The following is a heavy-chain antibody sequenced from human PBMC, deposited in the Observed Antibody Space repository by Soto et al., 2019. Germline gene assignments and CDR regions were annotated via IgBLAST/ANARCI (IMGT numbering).Heavy chain of an antibody. D-gene: IGHD2-8*01. V-gene: IGHV5-10-1*01. CDR1: GYIFSTYW. CDR2: IEPSDSYA. CDR3: ARQPRYCSSGECLQFYPHGMDV. J-gene: IGHJ6*02. Sequence: GESLETSCEVSGYIFSTYWISWVRQRPGKGLEWMGRIEPSDSYAVYSASFQGNVAISADNCIVTAYLQWSSLKASDTATYDCARQPRYCSSGECLQFYPHGMDVWAQAT.